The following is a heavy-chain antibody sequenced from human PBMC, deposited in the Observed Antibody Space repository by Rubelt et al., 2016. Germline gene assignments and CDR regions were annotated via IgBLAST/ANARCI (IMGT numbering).Heavy chain of an antibody. CDR1: GHNFIGYH. J-gene: IGHJ3*01. D-gene: IGHD6-13*01. V-gene: IGHV1-46*01. CDR3: AARHGTQTYGAFDL. Sequence: QVQLVQSGAEVRKPGASVSISCKPSGHNFIGYHIHWVRQAPGQEIEWMGILTSSGGSTSYAQKFHGRVSLTRDTLELNSLRPEDTAVYFCAARHGTQTYGAFDLWGQGTKVTVSS. CDR2: LTSSGGST.